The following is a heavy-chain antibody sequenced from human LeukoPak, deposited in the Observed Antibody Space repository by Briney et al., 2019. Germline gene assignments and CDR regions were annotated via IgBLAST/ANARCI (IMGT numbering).Heavy chain of an antibody. CDR3: ATATSETISGALNYGMDV. CDR1: GYTLTELS. V-gene: IGHV1-24*01. D-gene: IGHD3-3*01. CDR2: FDPEDGET. J-gene: IGHJ6*02. Sequence: ASVKVSCKVSGYTLTELSMHWVRQAPGKGLEWMGGFDPEDGETIYAQKFQGRVTMTEDTSTDTAYMELSSLRSEDTAVYYCATATSETISGALNYGMDVWGQGTTVTVSS.